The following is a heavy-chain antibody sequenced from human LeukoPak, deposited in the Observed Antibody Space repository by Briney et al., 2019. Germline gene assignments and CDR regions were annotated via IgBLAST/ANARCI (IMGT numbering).Heavy chain of an antibody. CDR2: ISSSSSYI. CDR1: GFTFSSYS. V-gene: IGHV3-21*01. CDR3: AREDRVLRFLEWLFNLDY. D-gene: IGHD3-3*01. J-gene: IGHJ4*02. Sequence: PGGSLRLSCAASGFTFSSYSMNWVRQAPGKGLEWVSSISSSSSYIYYANSVKGRFTISRDNAKNSLYLQMNSLRAEDTAVYYCAREDRVLRFLEWLFNLDYWGQGTLDTVSS.